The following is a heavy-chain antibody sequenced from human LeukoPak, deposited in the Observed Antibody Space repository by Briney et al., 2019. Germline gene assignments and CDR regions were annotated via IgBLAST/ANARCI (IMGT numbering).Heavy chain of an antibody. D-gene: IGHD5-12*01. J-gene: IGHJ4*02. V-gene: IGHV3-23*01. CDR3: AKRGSGYEDY. CDR2: LSGSGGST. CDR1: GFTFSGYA. Sequence: PGGSLRLSCAASGFTFSGYAMSWVRQAPGKGLEWVSALSGSGGSTYYADSVKGRFTISRDSSKNTLYLQMNSLRAEDTAVYYCAKRGSGYEDYWGQGTLVTVSS.